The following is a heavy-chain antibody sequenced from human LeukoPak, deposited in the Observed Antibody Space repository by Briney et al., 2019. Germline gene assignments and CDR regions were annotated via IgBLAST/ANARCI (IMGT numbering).Heavy chain of an antibody. Sequence: PGGSLRLSCAASGFTFDDYGMSWVRQAPGKGLEWVSAISGSGGSTYYADSVKGRFTISRDNSKNTLYLQMNSLRAEDTAVYYCAKGKRITMIVVVFPDYWGQGTLVTVSS. D-gene: IGHD3-22*01. CDR3: AKGKRITMIVVVFPDY. CDR2: ISGSGGST. CDR1: GFTFDDYG. V-gene: IGHV3-23*01. J-gene: IGHJ4*02.